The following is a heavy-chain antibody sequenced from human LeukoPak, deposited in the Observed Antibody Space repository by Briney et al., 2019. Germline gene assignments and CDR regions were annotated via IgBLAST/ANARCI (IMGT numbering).Heavy chain of an antibody. CDR3: ARDIRKRGYYDFWSGYYKGSPIYYGKDV. CDR1: GFTFSTYA. CDR2: ISGSGGST. J-gene: IGHJ6*02. V-gene: IGHV3-23*01. D-gene: IGHD3-3*01. Sequence: GGSLRLSCAASGFTFSTYAMSRIRQAPGKGLEWVLAISGSGGSTYYADSVKGRFTISRDNSKNTLYLQMSSLRAEDTAIYYCARDIRKRGYYDFWSGYYKGSPIYYGKDVWGQGTAVTVSS.